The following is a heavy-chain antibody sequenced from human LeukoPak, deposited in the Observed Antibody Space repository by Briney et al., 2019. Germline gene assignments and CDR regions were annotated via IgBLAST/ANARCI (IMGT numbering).Heavy chain of an antibody. CDR3: AKDRDRYYYYYMDV. CDR1: GFTFSTYW. V-gene: IGHV3-74*01. Sequence: PGGSLRLSCAASGFTFSTYWMHWARQDAGKGLVWVARINSDGSNTIYADSVKGRFTISRDNSKNTLYLQMNSLRAEDTAVYYCAKDRDRYYYYYMDVWGKGTTVTVSS. D-gene: IGHD2-15*01. CDR2: INSDGSNT. J-gene: IGHJ6*03.